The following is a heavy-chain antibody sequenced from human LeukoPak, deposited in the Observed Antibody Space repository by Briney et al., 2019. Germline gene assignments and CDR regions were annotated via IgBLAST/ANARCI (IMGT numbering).Heavy chain of an antibody. CDR1: GYTFTSYG. V-gene: IGHV1-18*01. CDR3: ARDPGGGNSFYYYYYMDV. CDR2: ISAYNGNT. Sequence: ASVKVSCKASGYTFTSYGISWVRQAPGQGLEWMGWISAYNGNTNYAQKLQGRVTMTTDTSTSTAYMELRSLRSDDTAVYYCARDPGGGNSFYYYYYMDVWGKGTTVTISS. D-gene: IGHD4-23*01. J-gene: IGHJ6*03.